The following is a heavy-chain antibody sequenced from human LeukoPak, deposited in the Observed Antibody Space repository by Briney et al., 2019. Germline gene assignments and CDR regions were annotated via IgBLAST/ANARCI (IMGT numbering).Heavy chain of an antibody. CDR2: INPNSGGT. CDR1: GYTFTGYY. CDR3: ARDPLHSGYDENDD. D-gene: IGHD5-12*01. Sequence: GASVKVSCKASGYTFTGYYMHWVRQAPGQGLEWMGWINPNSGGTNYAQKFQGRVTMTRDTSISTAYMELSRLRSDDTAVYYCARDPLHSGYDENDDWSQGTLVTVSS. J-gene: IGHJ4*02. V-gene: IGHV1-2*02.